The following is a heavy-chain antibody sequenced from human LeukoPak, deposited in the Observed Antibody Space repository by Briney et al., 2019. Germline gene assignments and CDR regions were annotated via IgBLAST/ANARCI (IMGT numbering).Heavy chain of an antibody. J-gene: IGHJ4*02. CDR3: ARVVGRQLVFDY. Sequence: KPSETLSLTCTVSGGSISSGSYYWSWIRQPAGKGLEWIGRIYTSGSTNYNPSLKSRVTISVDTSKNQFSLKLSSVTAADTAVYYCARVVGRQLVFDYWGQGTLVTVSS. CDR2: IYTSGST. V-gene: IGHV4-61*02. CDR1: GGSISSGSYY. D-gene: IGHD6-6*01.